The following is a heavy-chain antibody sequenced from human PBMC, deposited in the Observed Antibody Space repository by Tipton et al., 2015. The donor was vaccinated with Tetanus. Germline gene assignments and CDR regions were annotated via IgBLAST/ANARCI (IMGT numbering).Heavy chain of an antibody. D-gene: IGHD3-10*01. CDR3: ARHLYGYWFDP. J-gene: IGHJ5*02. CDR2: IYFKGDT. V-gene: IGHV4-39*02. Sequence: TLSLTCTVSGGSIRSGGYYWGWIRQPPGKGLEWIASIYFKGDTYYSPSLKSRLTIAVDTSQNLFSLTLTSVTAADTAIYYCARHLYGYWFDPWGQGAQVTVSS. CDR1: GGSIRSGGYY.